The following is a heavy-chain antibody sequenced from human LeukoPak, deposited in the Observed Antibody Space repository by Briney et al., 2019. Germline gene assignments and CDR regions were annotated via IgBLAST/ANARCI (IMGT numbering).Heavy chain of an antibody. CDR2: IYYSGST. D-gene: IGHD6-13*01. CDR1: GGSISSAYY. CDR3: ASSLAAADGYFDY. V-gene: IGHV4-31*03. Sequence: SETLSLTCTVSGGSISSAYYWSWIRQHPGKGLEWIGYIYYSGSTYYNPSLKSRVTISVDTSKNQLSLKLSSVTAAATAVYYCASSLAAADGYFDYWGQGTLVTVSS. J-gene: IGHJ4*02.